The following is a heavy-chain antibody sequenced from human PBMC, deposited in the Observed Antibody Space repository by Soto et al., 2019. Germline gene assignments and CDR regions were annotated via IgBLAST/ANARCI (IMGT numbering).Heavy chain of an antibody. CDR2: IYVTRAV. CDR1: GAALNSVNYY. V-gene: IGHV4-31*03. J-gene: IGHJ5*02. CDR3: ARLRIATNTYKWFDX. D-gene: IGHD2-21*01. Sequence: PAETLSLTCSVSGAALNSVNYYWSWIRQVPGKGLELIGHIYVTRAVDYNPSLRDRITISQDTSERQFSLNLRLVTAADTAVYYWARLRIATNTYKWFDXWGQGTLVTVSX.